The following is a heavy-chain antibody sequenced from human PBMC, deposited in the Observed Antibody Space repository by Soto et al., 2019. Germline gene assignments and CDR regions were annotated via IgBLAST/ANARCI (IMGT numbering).Heavy chain of an antibody. Sequence: GGSLRLSCAASGFTFSSYAMSWVRHAPGKGLEWVSAISGSGGSTYYADSVKGRFTISRDNSKNTLYLQMNGLRAEDTAVYYCAKDGYCSGGSCYSAIFRYYGMDVWGQGTTVTVSS. CDR2: ISGSGGST. CDR1: GFTFSSYA. J-gene: IGHJ6*02. V-gene: IGHV3-23*01. D-gene: IGHD2-15*01. CDR3: AKDGYCSGGSCYSAIFRYYGMDV.